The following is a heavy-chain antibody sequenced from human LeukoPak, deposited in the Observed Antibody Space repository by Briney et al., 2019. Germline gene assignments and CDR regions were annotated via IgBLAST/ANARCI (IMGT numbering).Heavy chain of an antibody. CDR2: IIPIFGTA. D-gene: IGHD2-15*01. CDR1: GGTFSSYA. CDR3: ARGAYCSGGSCYRPFDY. Sequence: GASVKVSCKASGGTFSSYAISWVRQAPGQGLEWMGGIIPIFGTANYAQRFQGRVTITTDESTSTAYMELSSLRSEDTAVYYCARGAYCSGGSCYRPFDYWGQGTLVTVSS. V-gene: IGHV1-69*05. J-gene: IGHJ4*02.